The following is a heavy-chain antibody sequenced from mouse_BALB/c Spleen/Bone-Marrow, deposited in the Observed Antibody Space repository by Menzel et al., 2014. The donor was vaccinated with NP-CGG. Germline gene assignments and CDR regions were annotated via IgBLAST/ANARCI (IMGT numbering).Heavy chain of an antibody. V-gene: IGHV2-9*02. Sequence: QVQLKQSGPGLVAPSQSLSITCTVSGFSLTSYGVHWVRQPPGKGLEWLGVIWAGGSTNYNSALMSRLSISKDNSKSQVFLKMNSLQTGDTAMYYCARDRYGNYFYYAMDYWGQGTSVTVSS. J-gene: IGHJ4*01. CDR2: IWAGGST. CDR1: GFSLTSYG. CDR3: ARDRYGNYFYYAMDY. D-gene: IGHD2-10*02.